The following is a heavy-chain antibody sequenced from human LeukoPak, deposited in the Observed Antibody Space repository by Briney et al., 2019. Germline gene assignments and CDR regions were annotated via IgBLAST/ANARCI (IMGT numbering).Heavy chain of an antibody. J-gene: IGHJ5*02. CDR2: ISAYNGNT. D-gene: IGHD3-10*01. CDR3: ARGRWFGELLDCFDP. Sequence: GASVKVSCKASGGTFSSYAISWVRQAPGQGLEWMGWISAYNGNTNYAQKLQGRVTMTTDTSTSTAYMELRSLRSDDTAVYYCARGRWFGELLDCFDPWGQGNLVTVSS. CDR1: GGTFSSYA. V-gene: IGHV1-18*01.